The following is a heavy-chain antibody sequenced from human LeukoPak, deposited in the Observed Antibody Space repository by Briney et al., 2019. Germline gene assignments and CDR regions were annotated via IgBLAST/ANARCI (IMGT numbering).Heavy chain of an antibody. CDR2: IKSKTDGGTT. CDR1: GFTFSNAW. D-gene: IGHD4-17*01. J-gene: IGHJ4*02. CDR3: TTDLTVTTQNRSPFDY. Sequence: SGGSLRLSCAASGFTFSNAWMSWVRQAPGKGLEWVGRIKSKTDGGTTDYAAPVKGRFTISRDDSKNTLYLQMNSLKTEDTAVYYCTTDLTVTTQNRSPFDYWDQGTLVTVSS. V-gene: IGHV3-15*01.